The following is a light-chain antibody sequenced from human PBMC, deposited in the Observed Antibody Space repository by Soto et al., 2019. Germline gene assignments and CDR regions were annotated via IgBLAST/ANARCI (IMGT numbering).Light chain of an antibody. CDR1: QSVSSW. J-gene: IGKJ2*01. CDR3: QQYSTHST. Sequence: DVQVTQSPSTLSTTQGDRVSFTCRASQSVSSWLAWYQQKPGKAPKLVIYDVGGLESGVPSRFSGSGSGTEFTLTICIVQPDDFATYYSQQYSTHSTLGQGTTVDIK. V-gene: IGKV1-5*01. CDR2: DVG.